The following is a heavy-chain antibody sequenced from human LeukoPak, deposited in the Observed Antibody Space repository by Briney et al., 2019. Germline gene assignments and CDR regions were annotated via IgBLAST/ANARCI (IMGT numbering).Heavy chain of an antibody. J-gene: IGHJ6*02. CDR1: GGSISSGGYY. CDR2: IYYSGST. Sequence: SETLSLTCTVSGGSISSGGYYWSWIRQHPGKGLEWIGYIYYSGSTYYNPSLKNRVTISVDTSKNQFSLKLSSVTAADTAVYYCASGSGSSLNYYYYGMDVWGQGTTVTVSS. V-gene: IGHV4-31*03. D-gene: IGHD3-10*01. CDR3: ASGSGSSLNYYYYGMDV.